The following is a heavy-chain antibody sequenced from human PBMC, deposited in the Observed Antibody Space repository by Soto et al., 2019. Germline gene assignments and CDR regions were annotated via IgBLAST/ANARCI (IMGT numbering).Heavy chain of an antibody. Sequence: PVKVSCKASGVTFSSYAISWVRQAPGQGLEWMGGIIPIFGTANYAQKFQGRVTITADESTSTAYMELSSLRSEDTAVYYCARDPYGYDQGDYFDYWGQGTLVTVSS. D-gene: IGHD5-12*01. CDR3: ARDPYGYDQGDYFDY. J-gene: IGHJ4*02. CDR2: IIPIFGTA. CDR1: GVTFSSYA. V-gene: IGHV1-69*13.